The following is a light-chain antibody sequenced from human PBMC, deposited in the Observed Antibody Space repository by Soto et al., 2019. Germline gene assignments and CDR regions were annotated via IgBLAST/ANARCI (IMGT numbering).Light chain of an antibody. CDR3: QQYGSSRWT. CDR2: GAS. J-gene: IGKJ1*01. CDR1: QSVSSSY. Sequence: EIVLTQSPGTLSLSPGERATLSCRASQSVSSSYLAWYQQKPGQAPRLLLYGASSRATGIPDRFSGSGAGTAFTLTISRLEPEDVPVYYCQQYGSSRWTVGQETKVDIK. V-gene: IGKV3-20*01.